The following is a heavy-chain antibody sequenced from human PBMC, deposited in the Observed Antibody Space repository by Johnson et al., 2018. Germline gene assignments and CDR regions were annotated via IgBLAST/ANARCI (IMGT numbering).Heavy chain of an antibody. CDR3: ARDGDLSGGGMDV. Sequence: QVQLVQSGGVVVQPGGSLRLSCAASGFTFSRYGMHWVRQAPGEGLEWVAVIWFDASNQYYADSVKGRFTISRDNSKNTLYLQMNSLRAEDTGVYYGARDGDLSGGGMDVWGQGTTVTVSS. V-gene: IGHV3-33*08. J-gene: IGHJ6*02. CDR1: GFTFSRYG. CDR2: IWFDASNQ. D-gene: IGHD3-16*02.